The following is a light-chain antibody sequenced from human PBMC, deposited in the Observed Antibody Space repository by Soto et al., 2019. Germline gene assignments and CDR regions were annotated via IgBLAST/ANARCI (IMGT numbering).Light chain of an antibody. CDR1: QTINNW. CDR2: HAS. V-gene: IGKV1-5*01. J-gene: IGKJ1*01. CDR3: QLYNSYPWT. Sequence: DIQMTQSPSTLSASIGDRVTITCRASQTINNWLAWYQQKPGKAPNLLIYHASNLETGVPSRFSGSAFGTEFTLPTSSLHPDPFATYYCQLYNSYPWTFGQGTKVEIK.